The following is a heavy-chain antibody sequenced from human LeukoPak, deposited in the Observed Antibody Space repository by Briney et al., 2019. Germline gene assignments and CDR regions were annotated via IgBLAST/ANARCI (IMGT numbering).Heavy chain of an antibody. CDR1: GFTFNLFA. Sequence: GGSLRLSCRASGFTFNLFAMTWVRQAPGRGLEWVSTIEQDSSATYSADPVRGRFAISRDNSKNTLYLHINSLTAGDTAMYYCAKDEGRLINNWYRQYWGQGTPVTVSP. CDR2: IEQDSSAT. J-gene: IGHJ4*02. D-gene: IGHD1-1*01. V-gene: IGHV3-23*01. CDR3: AKDEGRLINNWYRQY.